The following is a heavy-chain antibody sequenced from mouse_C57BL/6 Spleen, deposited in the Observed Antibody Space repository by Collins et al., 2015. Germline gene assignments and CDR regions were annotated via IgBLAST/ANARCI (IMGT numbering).Heavy chain of an antibody. J-gene: IGHJ3*01. D-gene: IGHD1-1*01. Sequence: QIQLVQSGPELKKPGETVKISCKASGYTFTTYGMSWVKQAPGKGLKWMGWINTYSGVPTYADDFKGRFAFSLETSASTAYLQINNLKNEDTATYFCARMTYGSSWDGAYWGQGTLVTVSA. CDR3: ARMTYGSSWDGAY. CDR2: INTYSGVP. CDR1: GYTFTTYG. V-gene: IGHV9-3*01.